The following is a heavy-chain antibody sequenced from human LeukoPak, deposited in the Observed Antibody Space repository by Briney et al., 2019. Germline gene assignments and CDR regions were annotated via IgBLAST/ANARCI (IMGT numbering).Heavy chain of an antibody. Sequence: SETLSLTCTVSGGSISSGSYYWSWIRQPAGKGLEWIGRMYTSGSTNYNPSLKSRVTISVDTSKNQFSLKLSAVTAADTAVYYCARELNFDWASAYWGQGSLVTVSS. V-gene: IGHV4-61*02. CDR3: ARELNFDWASAY. CDR1: GGSISSGSYY. J-gene: IGHJ4*02. D-gene: IGHD3-9*01. CDR2: MYTSGST.